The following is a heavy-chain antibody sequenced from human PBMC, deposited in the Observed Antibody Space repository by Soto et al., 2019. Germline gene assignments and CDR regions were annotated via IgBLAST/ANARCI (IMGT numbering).Heavy chain of an antibody. J-gene: IGHJ4*02. V-gene: IGHV4-34*01. CDR2: INHSGST. CDR1: GGSFSGYY. D-gene: IGHD3-3*01. CDR3: ARGWDYDFWSGYYTFDY. Sequence: TLSLTCAVYGGSFSGYYWSWIRQPPGKGLEWIGEINHSGSTNYNPSLKSRVTISVDTSKNQFSLKLSSVTAADTAVYYCARGWDYDFWSGYYTFDYWGQGTLVTVSS.